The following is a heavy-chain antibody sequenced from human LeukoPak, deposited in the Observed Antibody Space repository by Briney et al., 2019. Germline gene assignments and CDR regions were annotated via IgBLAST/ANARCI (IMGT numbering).Heavy chain of an antibody. J-gene: IGHJ5*02. CDR3: ARLSQQLVLPWFDP. V-gene: IGHV4-59*08. CDR2: IYYSGST. CDR1: GGSISSYY. D-gene: IGHD6-13*01. Sequence: PSETLSLTCTVSGGSISSYYWSWIRQPPGKGLEWIGYIYYSGSTNYNPSLKSRVTISVDTSKNQFSLKLSSVTAADTAVYYCARLSQQLVLPWFDPWGQGTLVTVSS.